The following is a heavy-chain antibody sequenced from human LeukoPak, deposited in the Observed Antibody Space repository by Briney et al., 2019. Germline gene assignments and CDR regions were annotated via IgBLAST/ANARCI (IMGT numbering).Heavy chain of an antibody. D-gene: IGHD2-21*02. J-gene: IGHJ6*03. CDR2: IYYSGST. Sequence: PSETLSLTCTVSGGSVSSGSYSWSWIRQPPGKGLEWIGYIYYSGSTNYNPSLKSRVTISVDTSKNQFSLKLSSVTAADTAVYYCASNLAVTPDYYMDVWGKGTTVTVSS. V-gene: IGHV4-61*01. CDR1: GGSVSSGSYS. CDR3: ASNLAVTPDYYMDV.